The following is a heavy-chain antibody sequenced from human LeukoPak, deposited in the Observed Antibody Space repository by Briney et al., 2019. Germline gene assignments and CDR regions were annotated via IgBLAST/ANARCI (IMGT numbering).Heavy chain of an antibody. Sequence: PGGSLRLSCAASGFTFSSYAMHWVRQAPGKGLEWVAVISYDGSNRYYADSVKGRFTISRDNSKNTLYLQMNSLRAEDTAVYCCASPPSGSYYPFDYWGQGTLVTVSS. CDR1: GFTFSSYA. V-gene: IGHV3-30*04. CDR2: ISYDGSNR. D-gene: IGHD3-10*01. J-gene: IGHJ4*02. CDR3: ASPPSGSYYPFDY.